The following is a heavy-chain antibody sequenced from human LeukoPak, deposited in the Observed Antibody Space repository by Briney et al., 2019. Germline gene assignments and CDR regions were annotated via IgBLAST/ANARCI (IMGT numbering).Heavy chain of an antibody. D-gene: IGHD2-2*01. CDR1: GFTFSSYS. Sequence: GGSLRLFCAASGFTFSSYSMNWVRQAPGKGLEWVSSISSSSSYIYYADSVKGRFTISRDNAKNSLYLQMNSLRAEDTAVYYCARDYIVVVPAANYYYYYGMDVWGQGTTVTVSS. CDR3: ARDYIVVVPAANYYYYYGMDV. J-gene: IGHJ6*02. V-gene: IGHV3-21*01. CDR2: ISSSSSYI.